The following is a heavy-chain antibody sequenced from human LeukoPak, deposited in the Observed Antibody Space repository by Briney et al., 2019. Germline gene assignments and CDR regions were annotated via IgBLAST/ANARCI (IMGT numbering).Heavy chain of an antibody. V-gene: IGHV3-30*02. CDR1: GFTFSSYG. J-gene: IGHJ6*03. Sequence: GSLRLSCAASGFTFSSYGMHWVRQAPGKGLEWVAFIRYDGSNKYYADSVKGRFTISRDNSKNTLYLQMNSLRAEDTAVYYCARESGSRSYYYYMDVWGKGTTVTVSS. D-gene: IGHD2-2*01. CDR2: IRYDGSNK. CDR3: ARESGSRSYYYYMDV.